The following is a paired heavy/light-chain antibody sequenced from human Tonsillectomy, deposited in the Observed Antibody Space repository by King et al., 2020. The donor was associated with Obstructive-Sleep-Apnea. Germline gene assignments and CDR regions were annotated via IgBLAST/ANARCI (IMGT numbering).Heavy chain of an antibody. D-gene: IGHD3-22*01. V-gene: IGHV3-30*04. Sequence: QVQLVESGGGVVQPGRSLRLSCAASGFTFSRCAMHWVRQAPGKGLDWVAVVSYDGSNKYYADSVKGRFTISRDNSKSTLYLQINSLRAEDTAVYYCARKPPGEFYDSIGYPYYSGMDVWGQGTTVTVSS. CDR1: GFTFSRCA. CDR3: ARKPPGEFYDSIGYPYYSGMDV. CDR2: VSYDGSNK. J-gene: IGHJ6*02.
Light chain of an antibody. CDR2: GAS. Sequence: EIVMTQSPATLSVSPGERATLSCRASQIVISNLAWYQQKPGQAPRLLIYGASTRATGIPARFSGSGSGTEFTLTISSLQSEDFAVYYCQQYNNWPQTFGQGTKLEIK. V-gene: IGKV3-15*01. J-gene: IGKJ2*01. CDR1: QIVISN. CDR3: QQYNNWPQT.